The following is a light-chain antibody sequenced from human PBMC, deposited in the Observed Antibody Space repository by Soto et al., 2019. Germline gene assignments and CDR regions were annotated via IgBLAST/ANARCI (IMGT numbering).Light chain of an antibody. V-gene: IGKV3-11*01. Sequence: EIVVTQSPANLSVSPGERATLSCRASQSVSSNLAWYQQKPGQAPRLLIYATSNRATGIPARFSGSGSGTDFTLSISSLEPEDFAVYYCQQRSSWPFTFGPGTKVDIK. CDR2: ATS. CDR3: QQRSSWPFT. J-gene: IGKJ3*01. CDR1: QSVSSN.